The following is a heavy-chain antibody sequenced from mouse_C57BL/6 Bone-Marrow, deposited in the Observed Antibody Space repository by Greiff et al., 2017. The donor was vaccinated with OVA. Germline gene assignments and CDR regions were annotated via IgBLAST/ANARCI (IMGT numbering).Heavy chain of an antibody. CDR1: GYTFTSHW. CDR3: AREELGRDWFAY. D-gene: IGHD4-1*01. V-gene: IGHV1-56*01. Sequence: VKLMESGPELVRPGASVKISCKAPGYTFTSHWMQWVRQRPGQGLEWIGEIFPGSGSTYYNEKFKGKATLTVDTSSSTAYMQLSSLTSEDSAVYYCAREELGRDWFAYWGQGTLVTVSA. CDR2: IFPGSGST. J-gene: IGHJ3*01.